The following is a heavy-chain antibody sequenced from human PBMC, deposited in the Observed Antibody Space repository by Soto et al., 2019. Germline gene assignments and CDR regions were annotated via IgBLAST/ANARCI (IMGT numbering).Heavy chain of an antibody. D-gene: IGHD6-6*01. CDR3: ARGLATLPVFAFDI. CDR1: GFSLSTSGVG. CDR2: IYWSGDE. Sequence: YGPTLVNPTQTLTLTCSFSGFSLSTSGVGVGWIRQSPGKALEWLALIYWSGDEHYRPSLKSRLSIIKDTSKNHVVLIMTDMDPVDTATYYCARGLATLPVFAFDIWGQGQIVTV. J-gene: IGHJ3*02. V-gene: IGHV2-5*01.